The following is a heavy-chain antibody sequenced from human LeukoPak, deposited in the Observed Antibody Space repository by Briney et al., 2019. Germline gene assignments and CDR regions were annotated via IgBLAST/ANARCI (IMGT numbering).Heavy chain of an antibody. Sequence: ASVKVSCKASGYTFTSYGISWVRQAPGQGLEWMGWISAYNDNTNYAQKFQGRVTMTRDTSISTAYMELSRLRSDDTAVYYCAREGRRANDYWGQGTLVTVSS. CDR3: AREGRRANDY. J-gene: IGHJ4*02. CDR1: GYTFTSYG. CDR2: ISAYNDNT. V-gene: IGHV1-18*01. D-gene: IGHD1-26*01.